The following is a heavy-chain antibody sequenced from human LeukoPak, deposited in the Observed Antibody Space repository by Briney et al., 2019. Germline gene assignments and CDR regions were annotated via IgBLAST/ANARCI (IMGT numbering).Heavy chain of an antibody. V-gene: IGHV6-1*01. CDR3: ARAQAYSGRIFDY. J-gene: IGHJ4*02. Sequence: SQTLSLTCAISGDSVSSNSAAWNWIRQSPSRGLEWLGRTYYRSKWYNEYAVSVKSRITINPDTSKNQFSLQLNSVTLEDTALYYCARAQAYSGRIFDYWGQGTLVTVSS. CDR1: GDSVSSNSAA. D-gene: IGHD1-26*01. CDR2: TYYRSKWYN.